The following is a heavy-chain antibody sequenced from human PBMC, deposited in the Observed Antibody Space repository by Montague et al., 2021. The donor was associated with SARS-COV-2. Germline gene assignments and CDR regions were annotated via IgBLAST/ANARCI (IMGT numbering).Heavy chain of an antibody. D-gene: IGHD6-13*01. V-gene: IGHV4-39*07. CDR1: GGSISSSSHY. Sequence: SETLSLTCTVSGGSISSSSHYWGWIRQPPGKGLEWIGTIYYSGSTYYNASLKSRVIMPVDTSKNQFSLNLSSVTAADTAVCYCARVEAQQLAHCWGQGTLVTVSS. CDR3: ARVEAQQLAHC. CDR2: IYYSGST. J-gene: IGHJ4*02.